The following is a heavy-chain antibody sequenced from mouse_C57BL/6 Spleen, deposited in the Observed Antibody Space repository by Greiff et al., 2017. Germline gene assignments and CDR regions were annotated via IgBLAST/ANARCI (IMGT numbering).Heavy chain of an antibody. Sequence: QVQLQQSGPGLVQPSQSLSITCTVSGFSLTSYGVHWVRQSPGKGLEWLGVIWSGGSTDYNAAFISRLSISKDNSKSQVFFKMNSLQADDTAIYYCARKRGAYYSNYDAMDYGGQGTSVTVSS. V-gene: IGHV2-2*01. CDR2: IWSGGST. D-gene: IGHD2-5*01. CDR3: ARKRGAYYSNYDAMDY. CDR1: GFSLTSYG. J-gene: IGHJ4*01.